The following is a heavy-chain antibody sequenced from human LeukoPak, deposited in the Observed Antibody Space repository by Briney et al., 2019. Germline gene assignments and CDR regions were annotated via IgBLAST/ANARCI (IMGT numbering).Heavy chain of an antibody. CDR3: ARDHSGDYVREYDY. Sequence: GASVKVSCKASGYTFTSYYMHWVRQAPGQGLEWMGWINPNSGGTNYAQKFQGRVTMTRDTSISTAYMELSRLRSDDTAVYYCARDHSGDYVREYDYWGQGTLVTVSS. D-gene: IGHD4-17*01. J-gene: IGHJ4*02. V-gene: IGHV1-2*02. CDR2: INPNSGGT. CDR1: GYTFTSYY.